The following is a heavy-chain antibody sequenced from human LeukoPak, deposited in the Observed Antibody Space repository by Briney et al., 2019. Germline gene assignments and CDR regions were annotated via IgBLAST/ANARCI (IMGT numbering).Heavy chain of an antibody. CDR1: GGTFRNYA. Sequence: ASVKVSCKASGGTFRNYAISWVRQAPGQGLEWMGGIISMYDKTIYAEEFLGRVTITADESTNTAYMELTRLASEDTAVYYCARGLEVGYTGYESLHYWGQGTLVTVSS. CDR2: IISMYDKT. CDR3: ARGLEVGYTGYESLHY. J-gene: IGHJ4*02. D-gene: IGHD5-12*01. V-gene: IGHV1-69*13.